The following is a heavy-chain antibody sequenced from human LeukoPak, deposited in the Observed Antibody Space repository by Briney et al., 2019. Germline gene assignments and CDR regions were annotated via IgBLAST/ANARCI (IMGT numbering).Heavy chain of an antibody. D-gene: IGHD3-22*01. CDR3: ARSRDSGYYYVPYYYYYMDV. J-gene: IGHJ6*03. V-gene: IGHV3-30*04. CDR2: ISYDGSNK. Sequence: GRSLRLSCAASGFTFSSYAMHWVRQAPGKGLEWVAVISYDGSNKYYADSVKGRFTISRDNSKNTLYLQMNSLRAEDTAVYYCARSRDSGYYYVPYYYYYMDVWGKGTTVTVSS. CDR1: GFTFSSYA.